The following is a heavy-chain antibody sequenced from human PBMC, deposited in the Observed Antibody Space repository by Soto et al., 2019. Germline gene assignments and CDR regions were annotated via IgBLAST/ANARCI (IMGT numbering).Heavy chain of an antibody. D-gene: IGHD3-10*01. CDR2: INPNSGGT. V-gene: IGHV1-2*04. CDR3: ARVGGGLASLGYYGMDV. Sequence: ASVKVSCKASGYTFIGYYIHWVRQAPGQGLEWMRWINPNSGGTNYAQRFQGWVTMTRDRSISTAYMELSRLKSDDTAVYYCARVGGGLASLGYYGMDVWGQGTTATVSS. CDR1: GYTFIGYY. J-gene: IGHJ6*02.